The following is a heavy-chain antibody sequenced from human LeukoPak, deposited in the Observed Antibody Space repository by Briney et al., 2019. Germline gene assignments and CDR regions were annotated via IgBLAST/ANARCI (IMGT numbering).Heavy chain of an antibody. CDR2: IYYSGST. J-gene: IGHJ5*01. V-gene: IGHV4-59*12. Sequence: SETLSLTCTVSGGSISSDYWSWIRQPPGKGLEWIGYIYYSGSTNYNPSLKSRVTMSVDTSKNQFSLKLSSVTAADTAVYFCARSRQASGLFNSWGQGTLVVVSS. CDR1: GGSISSDY. D-gene: IGHD3-10*01. CDR3: ARSRQASGLFNS.